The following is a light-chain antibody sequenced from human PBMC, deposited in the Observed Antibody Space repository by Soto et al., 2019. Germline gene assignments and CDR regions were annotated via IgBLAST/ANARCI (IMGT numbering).Light chain of an antibody. CDR3: QQFQSYALT. Sequence: AIQLTQSPSSLSASVGDRVTITCRASQGISSALAWYQHKPGRAPRLLIYDASSLQSGVSSRFSGSGSGTYFTLTISSLQAEDFATYYCQQFQSYALTFGGGTKLEIK. CDR2: DAS. J-gene: IGKJ4*01. V-gene: IGKV1-13*02. CDR1: QGISSA.